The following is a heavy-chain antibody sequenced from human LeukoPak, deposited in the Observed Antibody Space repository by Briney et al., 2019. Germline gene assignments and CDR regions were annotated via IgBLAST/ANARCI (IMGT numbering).Heavy chain of an antibody. Sequence: ASVKVSCKTSGYTFTNYGISWVRQAPGQGLEWMGWISGYNGYTNYAQKLQGRVTMTTDTSTSTAYMELRSLRSDDTAVYYCARDTAVAAPGDYWGQGTLVTVSS. V-gene: IGHV1-18*01. CDR3: ARDTAVAAPGDY. J-gene: IGHJ4*02. CDR2: ISGYNGYT. CDR1: GYTFTNYG. D-gene: IGHD6-19*01.